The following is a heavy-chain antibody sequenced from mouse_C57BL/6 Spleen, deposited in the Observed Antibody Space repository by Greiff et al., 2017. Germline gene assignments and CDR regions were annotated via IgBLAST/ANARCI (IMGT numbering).Heavy chain of an antibody. V-gene: IGHV2-4*01. J-gene: IGHJ1*03. Sequence: QVHVKQSGPGLVQPSQSLSITCTVSGFSLTSYGVPWVRQPPGKGLEWLGVIWRGGSTDYNAAFISRLSISKDNAKSQVFFKMNSLQADDTAIYYCAKNSNYYGSSYWYFDVWGTGTTVTVSS. D-gene: IGHD1-1*01. CDR2: IWRGGST. CDR3: AKNSNYYGSSYWYFDV. CDR1: GFSLTSYG.